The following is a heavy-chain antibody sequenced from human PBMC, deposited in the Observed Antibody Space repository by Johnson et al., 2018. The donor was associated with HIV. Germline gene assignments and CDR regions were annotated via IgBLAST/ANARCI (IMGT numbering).Heavy chain of an antibody. Sequence: QVHLVESGGGVVHPGRSLGLSCAASGFTFSSYPLHWVRQAPGKGLEWVAFISYDGIKTYYADSMKGRFTVSRDNSKNTLYLQMNNLRADDTAVYYCARLPSGYSRDSFNIWGQGTMVTVSS. J-gene: IGHJ3*02. CDR2: ISYDGIKT. V-gene: IGHV3-30*01. CDR1: GFTFSSYP. D-gene: IGHD5-18*01. CDR3: ARLPSGYSRDSFNI.